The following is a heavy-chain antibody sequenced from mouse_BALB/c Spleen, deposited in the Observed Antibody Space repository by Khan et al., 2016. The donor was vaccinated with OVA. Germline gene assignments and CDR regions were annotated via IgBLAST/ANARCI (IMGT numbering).Heavy chain of an antibody. CDR3: ARVYGGNFKY. CDR1: GYSITSDYA. Sequence: EVKLVESGPGLVKPSQSLSLTCTVTGYSITSDYAWNWIRQFPGNKLEWMGFISYSGNTKYNPSLKSRFSITRDTSKNQFFLQLNSVTTEDTATYYCARVYGGNFKYWGQGTSLTVSS. V-gene: IGHV3-2*02. D-gene: IGHD1-1*01. CDR2: ISYSGNT. J-gene: IGHJ2*02.